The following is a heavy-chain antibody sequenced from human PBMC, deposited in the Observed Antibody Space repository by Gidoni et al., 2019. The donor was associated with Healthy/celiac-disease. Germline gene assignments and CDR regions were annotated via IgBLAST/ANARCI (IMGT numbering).Heavy chain of an antibody. V-gene: IGHV4-34*01. D-gene: IGHD6-13*01. CDR3: ARVRAAVDI. J-gene: IGHJ3*02. Sequence: NYNPSLKSRVTISVDTSKNQFSLKLSSVTAADTAVYYCARVRAAVDIWGQGTMVTVSS.